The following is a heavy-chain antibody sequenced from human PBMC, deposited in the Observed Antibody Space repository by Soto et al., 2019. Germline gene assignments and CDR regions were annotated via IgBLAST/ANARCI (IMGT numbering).Heavy chain of an antibody. CDR2: ISYDGSNK. Sequence: GGSLRLSCAASGFTFSSYAMHWVRQAPGKGLEWVAVISYDGSNKYYADSVKGRFTISRDNSKNTLYLQMNRLRAEDTAVYYCARAGYCSGGSCYPDPFQHWGQGTLVTVSS. V-gene: IGHV3-30-3*01. D-gene: IGHD2-15*01. CDR3: ARAGYCSGGSCYPDPFQH. CDR1: GFTFSSYA. J-gene: IGHJ1*01.